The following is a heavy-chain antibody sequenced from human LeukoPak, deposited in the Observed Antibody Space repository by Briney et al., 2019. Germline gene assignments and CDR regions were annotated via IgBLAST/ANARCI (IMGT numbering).Heavy chain of an antibody. CDR3: ARLYSSSAPPLYYFDY. V-gene: IGHV1-69*06. D-gene: IGHD6-6*01. CDR2: IIPIFGTA. CDR1: GGTFSSYA. Sequence: SVKVSCKASGGTFSSYAISWVRQAPGQGLEWMGGIIPIFGTANYAQKFQGRVTITADKSTSTAYMELRSLRSDDTAVYYCARLYSSSAPPLYYFDYWGQGTLVTVSS. J-gene: IGHJ4*02.